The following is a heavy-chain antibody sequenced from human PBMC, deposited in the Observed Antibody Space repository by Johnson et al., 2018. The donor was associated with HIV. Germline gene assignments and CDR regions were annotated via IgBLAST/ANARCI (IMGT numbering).Heavy chain of an antibody. CDR2: IRYDGSNK. CDR3: ARDGTTGRNDAFDI. Sequence: QVQLVESGGGVVQPGGSLRLSCAASGFTFSSYGMHWVRQAPGKGLDWVAFIRYDGSNKYYADSVKGRFTISRDNSKNTLYLQMNSLRAEDTAVYYCARDGTTGRNDAFDIWGQGTMVTVSS. D-gene: IGHD1-1*01. V-gene: IGHV3-30*02. CDR1: GFTFSSYG. J-gene: IGHJ3*02.